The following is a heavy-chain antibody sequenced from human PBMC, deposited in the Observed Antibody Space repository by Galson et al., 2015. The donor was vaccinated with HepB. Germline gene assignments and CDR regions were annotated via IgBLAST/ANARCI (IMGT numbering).Heavy chain of an antibody. CDR3: TSYTWGTSYKGYY. V-gene: IGHV3-23*01. CDR2: VTGSGSNT. J-gene: IGHJ4*02. D-gene: IGHD3-16*01. CDR1: GLTFSTYV. Sequence: SLRLSCAASGLTFSTYVMTWVRQAPGKGLEWVSSVTGSGSNTYYADSVKGRFTISRDNSKNTLSLQMNSLRAEDTALYYCTSYTWGTSYKGYYWGQGTLVTVSS.